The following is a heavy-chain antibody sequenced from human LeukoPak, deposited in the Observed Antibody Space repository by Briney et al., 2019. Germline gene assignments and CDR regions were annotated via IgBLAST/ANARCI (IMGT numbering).Heavy chain of an antibody. CDR2: ISWNGGST. CDR3: ARSGVGYCTNGVCFVDY. CDR1: GFTFDDYG. J-gene: IGHJ4*02. D-gene: IGHD2-8*01. V-gene: IGHV3-20*04. Sequence: SEGSLRLSCAASGFTFDDYGMSWVRQAPGKGLEWVSGISWNGGSTGYADSVKGRFTISRDNAKNSLYLQMNCLRAEDTALYYCARSGVGYCTNGVCFVDYWGQGTLVTVSS.